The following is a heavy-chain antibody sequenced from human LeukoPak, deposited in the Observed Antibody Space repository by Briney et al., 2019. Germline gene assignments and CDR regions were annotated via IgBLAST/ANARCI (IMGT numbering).Heavy chain of an antibody. Sequence: SETLSLTCVVYGGSFSGHYWSWIRQPPGMGLEWIGEINHSGSTNYNPSLKSRVTISGDTSKNQFSLKLSSVTAADTAVYYCARGQYYDVLTGNYKNWFDPWGQGTLVTVSS. CDR3: ARGQYYDVLTGNYKNWFDP. CDR1: GGSFSGHY. D-gene: IGHD3-9*01. V-gene: IGHV4-34*01. CDR2: INHSGST. J-gene: IGHJ5*02.